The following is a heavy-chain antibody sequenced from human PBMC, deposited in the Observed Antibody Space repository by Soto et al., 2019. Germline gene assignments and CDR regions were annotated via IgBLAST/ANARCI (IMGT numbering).Heavy chain of an antibody. V-gene: IGHV1-8*01. CDR3: AKDFGGLYNWFDP. D-gene: IGHD3-16*01. Sequence: QVQLVQSGAEVKKPGASVKVSCRASGYMFTSYDINWVRQAAGQGLEWLGRMNPNNGKTDYAQKFQGRRTMTRDTSISTVYMELSSLTSEDTAVYYCAKDFGGLYNWFDPWGQGTLVTVSS. CDR1: GYMFTSYD. CDR2: MNPNNGKT. J-gene: IGHJ5*02.